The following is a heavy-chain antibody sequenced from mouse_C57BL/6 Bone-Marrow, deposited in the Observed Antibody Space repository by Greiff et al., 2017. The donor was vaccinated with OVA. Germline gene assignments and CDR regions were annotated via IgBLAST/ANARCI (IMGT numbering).Heavy chain of an antibody. CDR1: GFSLTSYG. J-gene: IGHJ3*01. Sequence: QVQLQQSGPGLVQPSQSLSITCTVSGFSLTSYGVHWVRQSPGKGLEWLGVIWSGGSTDYNAAFISRLSISKDNSKSQVFFKMNSLQADDTAIYYCARTHLPSFTTVVDWFAYWGQGTLVTVSA. D-gene: IGHD1-1*01. V-gene: IGHV2-2*01. CDR2: IWSGGST. CDR3: ARTHLPSFTTVVDWFAY.